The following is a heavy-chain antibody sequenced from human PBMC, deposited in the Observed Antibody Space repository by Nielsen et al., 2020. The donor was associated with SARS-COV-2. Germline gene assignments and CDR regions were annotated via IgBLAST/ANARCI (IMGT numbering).Heavy chain of an antibody. V-gene: IGHV4-34*01. J-gene: IGHJ3*02. Sequence: SQTLSLTCAVYGGSFSGYYWSWIRQPPGKGLEWVGEINHSGSTNYNPSLKSRVTISVDTSKNQFSLKLSSVTAADTAVYYCARGGRDGYYWRAFDIWGQGTMVTVSS. CDR3: ARGGRDGYYWRAFDI. D-gene: IGHD5-24*01. CDR1: GGSFSGYY. CDR2: INHSGST.